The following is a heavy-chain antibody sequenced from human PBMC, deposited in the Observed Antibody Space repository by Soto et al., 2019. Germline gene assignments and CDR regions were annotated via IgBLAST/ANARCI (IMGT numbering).Heavy chain of an antibody. CDR2: ISGSGGST. J-gene: IGHJ4*02. D-gene: IGHD4-17*01. CDR3: AKDLRDIGAVTIGMHYFDY. V-gene: IGHV3-23*01. CDR1: GFTFSSYA. Sequence: GGSLRLSCAASGFTFSSYAMSWVRQAPGKGLEWVSAISGSGGSTYYADSVKGRFTISRDNSKNTLYLQMNSLRAEDTAVYYCAKDLRDIGAVTIGMHYFDYWGQGTLVTVSS.